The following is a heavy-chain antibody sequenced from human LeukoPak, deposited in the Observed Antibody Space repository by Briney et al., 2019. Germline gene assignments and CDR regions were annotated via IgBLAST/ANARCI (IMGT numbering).Heavy chain of an antibody. D-gene: IGHD3-3*01. Sequence: PGGSLRLSCAASGFTFSSFWMSWVRQAPGKGLKWVANIKKDGSQKYYVDSVEGRFTISRDNAKNSLYLQMNSLRAEDTAVYYCARDPALRFLEWLSREDAFDIWGQGTMVTVSS. CDR2: IKKDGSQK. CDR3: ARDPALRFLEWLSREDAFDI. J-gene: IGHJ3*02. V-gene: IGHV3-7*03. CDR1: GFTFSSFW.